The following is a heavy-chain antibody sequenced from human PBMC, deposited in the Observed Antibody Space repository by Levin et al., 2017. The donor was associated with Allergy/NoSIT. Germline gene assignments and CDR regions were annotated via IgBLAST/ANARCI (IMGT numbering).Heavy chain of an antibody. V-gene: IGHV4-4*07. CDR1: GGSISNYY. D-gene: IGHD3-16*01. CDR3: ARDYGRPSFDY. CDR2: IYSSGTT. J-gene: IGHJ4*02. Sequence: SQTLSLTCTVSGGSISNYYWSWIRQSAGKGLEWIGRIYSSGTTNYNPSLKSRVAMSVDTPRNQFSLRLSSVNDADTAVYYCARDYGRPSFDYWGQGMLVTVSS.